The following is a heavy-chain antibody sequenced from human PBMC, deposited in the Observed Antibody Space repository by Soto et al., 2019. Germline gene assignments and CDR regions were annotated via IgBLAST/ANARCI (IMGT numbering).Heavy chain of an antibody. J-gene: IGHJ4*02. CDR3: ATHIVLMVYATTDY. D-gene: IGHD2-8*01. CDR1: GFTFSSYS. V-gene: IGHV3-23*01. CDR2: ISGSGGST. Sequence: GGSLRLSCAASGFTFSSYSMSWVRPAPGKGLEWVSAISGSGGSTYYADSVKGRFTISRDNSKNTLYLQMNSLRAEDTAVYYCATHIVLMVYATTDYWGQGTLVTVSS.